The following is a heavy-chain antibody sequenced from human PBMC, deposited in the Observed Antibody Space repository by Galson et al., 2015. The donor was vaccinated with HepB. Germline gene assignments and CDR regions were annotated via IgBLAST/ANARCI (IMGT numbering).Heavy chain of an antibody. CDR3: AKVAPYYYDSSGYYFWYFDL. D-gene: IGHD3-22*01. J-gene: IGHJ2*01. V-gene: IGHV3-23*01. Sequence: AMSWVRQAPGKGLEWVSAISGSGGSTYYADSAKGRFTISRDNSKNTLYLQMNSLRAEDTAVYYCAKVAPYYYDSSGYYFWYFDLWGRGTLVTVSS. CDR2: ISGSGGST. CDR1: A.